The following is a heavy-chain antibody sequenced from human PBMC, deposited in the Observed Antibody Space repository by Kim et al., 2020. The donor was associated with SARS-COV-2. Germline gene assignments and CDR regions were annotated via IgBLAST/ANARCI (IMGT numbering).Heavy chain of an antibody. J-gene: IGHJ4*02. D-gene: IGHD3-16*01. CDR2: ISYDGSNK. CDR3: ANGGILSLPDY. CDR1: GFTFSSYG. Sequence: GGSLRLSCAASGFTFSSYGMHWVRQAPGKGLEWVAVISYDGSNKYYADSVKGRFTISRDNSKNTLYLQMNSLRAEDTAVYYCANGGILSLPDYWGQGTLVTVSS. V-gene: IGHV3-30*18.